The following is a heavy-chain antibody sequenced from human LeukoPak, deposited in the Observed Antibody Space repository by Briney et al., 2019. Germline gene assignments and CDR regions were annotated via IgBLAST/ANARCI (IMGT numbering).Heavy chain of an antibody. CDR2: IYSGGST. J-gene: IGHJ4*02. CDR1: GFTVSSNY. V-gene: IGHV3-66*01. Sequence: PGGSLRLSCAASGFTVSSNYMSWVHQAPGKGLEWVSVIYSGGSTYYADSVKGRFTISRDNSKNTLYLQMNSLRAEDTAVYYCAREDKVTPFDYWGQGTLVTVSS. D-gene: IGHD4-23*01. CDR3: AREDKVTPFDY.